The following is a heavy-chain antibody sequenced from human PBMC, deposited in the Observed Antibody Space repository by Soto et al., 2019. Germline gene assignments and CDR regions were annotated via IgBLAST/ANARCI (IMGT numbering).Heavy chain of an antibody. CDR1: GGSISSGDYY. V-gene: IGHV4-30-4*01. Sequence: PSETLSLTCTVSGGSISSGDYYWSWIRQPPGKGLEWIGYIYYSGSTYYNPSLKSRVTISVDTSKNQFSLKLSSVTAADTAVYYCGGVGAAAGTDYYYYGMDVWGQGTTVTVS. D-gene: IGHD6-13*01. CDR2: IYYSGST. J-gene: IGHJ6*02. CDR3: GGVGAAAGTDYYYYGMDV.